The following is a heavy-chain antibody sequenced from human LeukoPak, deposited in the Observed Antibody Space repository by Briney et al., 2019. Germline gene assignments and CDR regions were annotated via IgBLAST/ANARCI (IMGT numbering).Heavy chain of an antibody. CDR2: IYSSGNT. D-gene: IGHD3-10*01. CDR1: GGSSNSYY. Sequence: PSETLSLTCTVSGGSSNSYYWSWIRQPAGKGVEWIGRIYSSGNTNYNPSLKSRVTISLDKSKNQFSLKLYSVTAADTAVYYCARDARPRDRGLVPYYFDSWGQGTLVTVSS. CDR3: ARDARPRDRGLVPYYFDS. J-gene: IGHJ4*02. V-gene: IGHV4-4*07.